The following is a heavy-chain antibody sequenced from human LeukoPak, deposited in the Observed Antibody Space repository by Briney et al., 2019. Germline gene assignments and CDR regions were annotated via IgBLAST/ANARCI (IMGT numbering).Heavy chain of an antibody. CDR1: GGSFSGYY. J-gene: IGHJ5*02. V-gene: IGHV4-34*01. D-gene: IGHD2-2*01. Sequence: SETLSLTCAVYGGSFSGYYWGWIRQPPGKGLEWIGSIYYSGSTYYNPSLKSRVTISVDTSKNQFSLKLSSVTAADTAVYYCARDIPHCSSTSCYPWFDPWGQGTLVTVSS. CDR3: ARDIPHCSSTSCYPWFDP. CDR2: IYYSGST.